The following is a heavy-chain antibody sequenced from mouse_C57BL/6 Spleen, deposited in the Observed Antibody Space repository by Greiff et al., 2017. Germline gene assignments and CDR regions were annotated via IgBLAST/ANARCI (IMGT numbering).Heavy chain of an antibody. CDR3: ARDQITTVVAPFDY. D-gene: IGHD1-1*01. CDR2: ISDGGSYT. Sequence: DVKLVESGGGLVKPGGSLKLSCAASGFTFSSYAMSWVRQTPEKRLEWVATISDGGSYTYYPDNVKGRFTISRDNAKNNLYLQMSHLKSEDTAMYYCARDQITTVVAPFDYWGQGTTLTVSS. J-gene: IGHJ2*01. CDR1: GFTFSSYA. V-gene: IGHV5-4*01.